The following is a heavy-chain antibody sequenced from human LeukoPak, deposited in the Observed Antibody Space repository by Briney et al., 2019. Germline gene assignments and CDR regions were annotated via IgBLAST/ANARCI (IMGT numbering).Heavy chain of an antibody. Sequence: PGGSLRLSCAASGFTFSSYAMSWVRQAPGKGLEWIGRIYTSGSTNYNPSLKSRVTMSVDTSKNQFSLKLSSVTAADTAVYYCARVAYSSNYMDVWGKGTTVTISS. CDR2: IYTSGST. CDR3: ARVAYSSNYMDV. V-gene: IGHV4-59*10. CDR1: GFTFSSYA. D-gene: IGHD6-13*01. J-gene: IGHJ6*03.